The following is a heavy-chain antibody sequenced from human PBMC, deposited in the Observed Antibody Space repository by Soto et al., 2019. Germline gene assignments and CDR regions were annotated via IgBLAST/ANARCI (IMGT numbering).Heavy chain of an antibody. CDR1: GGSFSGYY. V-gene: IGHV4-34*01. CDR2: INHSGST. J-gene: IGHJ3*02. Sequence: QVQLQQWGAGLLKPSETLSLTCAVYGGSFSGYYWSWIRQPPGKGLEWIGEINHSGSTNYNPSLKSRVTISVDMSKYQFSLKLSSVTAADTAVYYCARLPSKYYDFWSGYDAFDIWGQGTMVTVSS. CDR3: ARLPSKYYDFWSGYDAFDI. D-gene: IGHD3-3*01.